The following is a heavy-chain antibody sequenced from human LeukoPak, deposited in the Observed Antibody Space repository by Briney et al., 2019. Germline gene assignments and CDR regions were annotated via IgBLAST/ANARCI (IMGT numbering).Heavy chain of an antibody. J-gene: IGHJ4*02. Sequence: GGSLRLSCAASGFTFSSYAMSWVRQAPGKGLEWVSVIGGGSINTFYADSVKGRFTISRDNSKNTLYLQMNSLRAEDTAVYYCAKRVGYSSSWYYFDYWGQGTLVTVSS. CDR2: IGGGSINT. CDR3: AKRVGYSSSWYYFDY. D-gene: IGHD6-13*01. V-gene: IGHV3-23*01. CDR1: GFTFSSYA.